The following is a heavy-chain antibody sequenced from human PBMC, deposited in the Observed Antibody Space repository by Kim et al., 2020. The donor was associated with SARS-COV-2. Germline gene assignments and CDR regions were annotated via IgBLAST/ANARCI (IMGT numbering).Heavy chain of an antibody. Sequence: GGSLRLSCAASGFTFSSYAMSWVRQAPGKGLEWVSAISGSGGSTYYADSVKGRFTISRDNSKNTLYLQMNSLRAEDTAVYYCAKDLGDRRPTPVVPAAPDAFDIWGQGTMVTVSS. CDR3: AKDLGDRRPTPVVPAAPDAFDI. V-gene: IGHV3-23*01. J-gene: IGHJ3*02. CDR1: GFTFSSYA. D-gene: IGHD2-2*01. CDR2: ISGSGGST.